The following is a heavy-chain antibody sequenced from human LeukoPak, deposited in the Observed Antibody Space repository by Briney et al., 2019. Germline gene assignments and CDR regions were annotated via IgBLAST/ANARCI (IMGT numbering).Heavy chain of an antibody. J-gene: IGHJ3*02. CDR2: IYPGDSNT. V-gene: IGHV5-51*01. Sequence: GESLKISCKGFGYSFSTYWIGWVRQMPGKGLEWMGIIYPGDSNTRNSPSFQGQVTISADKSISTAYLQWSSLKASDSAIYYCASPAGITSDDPFDIWGQGTRVTVSS. CDR1: GYSFSTYW. CDR3: ASPAGITSDDPFDI. D-gene: IGHD1-14*01.